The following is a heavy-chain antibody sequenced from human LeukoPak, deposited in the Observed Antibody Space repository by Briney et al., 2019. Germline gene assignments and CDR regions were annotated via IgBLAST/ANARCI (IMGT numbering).Heavy chain of an antibody. J-gene: IGHJ4*02. V-gene: IGHV1-18*01. D-gene: IGHD4-17*01. CDR2: ISAYNGNT. Sequence: ASVKVSCKASGYTFTSYGISWVRQAPGQGLEWMGWISAYNGNTNYAQKLQGRVTMTTDTSTSTAYMELRSLRSDDTAVYYCARDRNHYGDYPSDYWGQGTLVTVSS. CDR3: ARDRNHYGDYPSDY. CDR1: GYTFTSYG.